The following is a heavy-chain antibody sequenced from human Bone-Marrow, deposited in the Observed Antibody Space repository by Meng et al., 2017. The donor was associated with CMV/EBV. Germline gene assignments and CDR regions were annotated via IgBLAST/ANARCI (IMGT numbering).Heavy chain of an antibody. D-gene: IGHD1-14*01. J-gene: IGHJ4*02. CDR1: GFTFSSYW. V-gene: IGHV3-74*01. CDR2: INSDGSST. CDR3: ATLSGGNY. Sequence: GESLKISCVASGFTFSSYWMHWVRQAPGKGLVWVSRINSDGSSTSYADSVKGRFTISRDNAKNTLYLQMNSLRAEDTAVYYCATLSGGNYWGQGTLVTVHS.